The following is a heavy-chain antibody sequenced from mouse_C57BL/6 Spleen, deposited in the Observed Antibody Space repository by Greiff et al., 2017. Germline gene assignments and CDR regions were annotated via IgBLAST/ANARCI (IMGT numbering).Heavy chain of an antibody. Sequence: QVQLQQPGAELVMPGASVKLSCKASGYTFTSYWMHWVKQRPGQGLEWIGEIDPSDSYTNYNQKFKGKSTLTVDKSSSTAYMQLSSLTSEDSAVYDCARSGTYPYWGQGTTLTVSS. CDR1: GYTFTSYW. CDR3: ARSGTYPY. J-gene: IGHJ2*01. V-gene: IGHV1-69*01. D-gene: IGHD3-3*01. CDR2: IDPSDSYT.